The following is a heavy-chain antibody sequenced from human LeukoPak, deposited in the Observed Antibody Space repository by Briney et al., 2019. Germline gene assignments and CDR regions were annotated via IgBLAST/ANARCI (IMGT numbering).Heavy chain of an antibody. CDR1: GYTFTGYY. V-gene: IGHV1-2*02. CDR3: ARDQGFDYVWGSYRYYDY. Sequence: ASVKVSCKASGYTFTGYYMHWVRQAPGQGLEWMGWINPNSGGTNYAQKFQGRVTTTRDTSISTAYMELSRLRSDDTAVYYCARDQGFDYVWGSYRYYDYWGQGTLVTVSS. D-gene: IGHD3-16*02. J-gene: IGHJ4*02. CDR2: INPNSGGT.